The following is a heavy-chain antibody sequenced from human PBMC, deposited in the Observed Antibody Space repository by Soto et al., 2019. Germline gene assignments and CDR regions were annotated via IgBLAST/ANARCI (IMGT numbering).Heavy chain of an antibody. J-gene: IGHJ4*02. CDR3: AKTYYHYIWGSYHTSYYFDY. D-gene: IGHD3-16*02. Sequence: PSETLSLTCTVSGASISSGNYYWGWIRQPPGKGLEWIGSIYYSGSTYYNPSLKSRVTISVDTSKNQFSLKLSSVTAADTAVYYCAKTYYHYIWGSYHTSYYFDYWGQGTLVTVSS. CDR2: IYYSGST. CDR1: GASISSGNYY. V-gene: IGHV4-39*01.